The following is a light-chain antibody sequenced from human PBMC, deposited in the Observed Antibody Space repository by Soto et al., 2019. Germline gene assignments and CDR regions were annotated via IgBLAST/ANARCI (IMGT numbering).Light chain of an antibody. Sequence: EIVLTQSPATLSLSPGERATLSCRASQSVSSYLAWYQQKPGQAPRLLIYDASNRATGIPARFSGSGSGTDFTLTINSLEPEDFAVYYCQQRSTWTFGQGTKVEIK. CDR1: QSVSSY. J-gene: IGKJ1*01. CDR3: QQRSTWT. CDR2: DAS. V-gene: IGKV3-11*01.